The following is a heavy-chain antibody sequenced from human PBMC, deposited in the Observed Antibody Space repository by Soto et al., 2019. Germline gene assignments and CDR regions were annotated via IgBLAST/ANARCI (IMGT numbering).Heavy chain of an antibody. CDR3: AREELGSPFDY. Sequence: GASVKVSCKASGYMFVTYGINWVRQAPGQGLEWMGWISAYNGNTKYAQNLQGRVTMTTDASTSTAYMELSSLRSEDTAVYYCAREELGSPFDYWGQGTLVTVSS. CDR2: ISAYNGNT. CDR1: GYMFVTYG. V-gene: IGHV1-18*01. J-gene: IGHJ4*02. D-gene: IGHD1-7*01.